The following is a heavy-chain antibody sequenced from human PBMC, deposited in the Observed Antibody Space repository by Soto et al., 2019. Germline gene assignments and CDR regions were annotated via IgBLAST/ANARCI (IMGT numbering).Heavy chain of an antibody. V-gene: IGHV3-7*01. CDR2: IHGDGGKI. D-gene: IGHD5-18*01. CDR1: GYTFTSYY. Sequence: SCKASGYTFTSYYMHWVRQAPGKGLEWVANIHGDGGKIYYVDSVKGRFTISRDNAKRSLYLQMNSLRAEDTAVYYCARDFYGGYTYGPGDYWGQGALVTVSS. J-gene: IGHJ4*02. CDR3: ARDFYGGYTYGPGDY.